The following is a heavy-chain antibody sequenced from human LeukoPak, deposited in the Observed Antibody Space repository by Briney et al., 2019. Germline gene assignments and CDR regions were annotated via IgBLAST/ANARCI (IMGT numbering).Heavy chain of an antibody. CDR2: IRYDGSNK. CDR1: GFTFSSYW. CDR3: ARDASFVRTYAFDI. V-gene: IGHV3-30*02. D-gene: IGHD3-10*01. Sequence: GGSLRLSCAASGFTFSSYWMSWVRQAPGKGLEWVAFIRYDGSNKYYADSVKGRFTISRDNSKNTLYLQMNSLRAEDTAVYYCARDASFVRTYAFDIWGQGTMVTVSS. J-gene: IGHJ3*02.